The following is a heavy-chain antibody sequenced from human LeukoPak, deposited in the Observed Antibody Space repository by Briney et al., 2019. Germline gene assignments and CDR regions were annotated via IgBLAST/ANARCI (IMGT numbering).Heavy chain of an antibody. CDR2: IRYDGSNK. D-gene: IGHD3-10*01. CDR3: AKDQELLWFGEPMYYFDY. CDR1: GFTFSSYG. Sequence: GGSLRLSCAASGFTFSSYGMHWVRQAPGKGLEWVAFIRYDGSNKYYADSVKGRFTISRDNSKNTLYLQMNSLRAEDTGVYYCAKDQELLWFGEPMYYFDYWGQGTLVTVSS. J-gene: IGHJ4*02. V-gene: IGHV3-30*02.